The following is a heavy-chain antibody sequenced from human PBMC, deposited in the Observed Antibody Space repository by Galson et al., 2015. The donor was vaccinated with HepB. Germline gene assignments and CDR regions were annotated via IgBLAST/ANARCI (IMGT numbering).Heavy chain of an antibody. Sequence: SLRLSCAASGFTFSDYYMSWIRQAPGKGLEWLSYISSSTIYTNYADSVKGQFTISRDNVKNSMYLQMNSLRAEDTAVYYCARVAHSDYGDHAHFDSWGQGTLVSVSS. CDR1: GFTFSDYY. CDR2: ISSSTIYT. J-gene: IGHJ4*02. CDR3: ARVAHSDYGDHAHFDS. D-gene: IGHD4-17*01. V-gene: IGHV3-11*06.